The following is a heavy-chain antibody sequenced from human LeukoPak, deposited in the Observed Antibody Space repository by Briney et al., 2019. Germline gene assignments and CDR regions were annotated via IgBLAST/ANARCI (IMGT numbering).Heavy chain of an antibody. J-gene: IGHJ4*02. CDR1: GFTVSSNYA. CDR3: AKRPTTSYFDY. CDR2: ISGSGGST. D-gene: IGHD4-17*01. V-gene: IGHV3-23*01. Sequence: GGSLRLSCAASGFTVSSNYAMSWVRQAPGKGLEWVSAISGSGGSTYYADSVKGRFTISRDNSMNTLYLQMNSLRGEDTAVYYCAKRPTTSYFDYWGQGTLVTVSS.